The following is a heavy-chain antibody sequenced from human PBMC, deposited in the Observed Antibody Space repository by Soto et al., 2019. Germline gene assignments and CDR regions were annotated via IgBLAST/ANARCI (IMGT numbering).Heavy chain of an antibody. V-gene: IGHV5-51*01. CDR2: IYPGDSDT. CDR1: GYSFTSYW. CDR3: ARQTTVTTFLSYYYGMDV. D-gene: IGHD4-17*01. Sequence: GESLKISCKDSGYSFTSYWIGWVRQMPGKGLEWMGIIYPGDSDTRYSPSFQGQVTISADKSISTAYLQWSSLKASDTAMYYCARQTTVTTFLSYYYGMDVWGQGTTVTVSS. J-gene: IGHJ6*02.